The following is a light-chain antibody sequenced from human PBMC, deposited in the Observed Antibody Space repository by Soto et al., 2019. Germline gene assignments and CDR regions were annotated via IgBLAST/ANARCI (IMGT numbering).Light chain of an antibody. CDR2: LGS. CDR3: MQALQTWT. V-gene: IGKV2-28*01. CDR1: QSLLHSNGYNY. J-gene: IGKJ1*01. Sequence: DIVMTQSPLSLPVTPGEPASISCRSSQSLLHSNGYNYLDWYLQKPGQSPQLLIYLGSNRASGVPDRLSGSGSGTDFTLKISRVEAEDVGVYYCMQALQTWTFGQGTKLEIK.